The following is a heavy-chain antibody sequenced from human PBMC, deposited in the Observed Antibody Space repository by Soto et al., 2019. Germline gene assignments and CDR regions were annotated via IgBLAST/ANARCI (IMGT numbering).Heavy chain of an antibody. V-gene: IGHV2-5*01. CDR2: IYWNDDK. CDR1: GFSLSTSGVG. J-gene: IGHJ5*02. Sequence: SGPTLVNPTQTLTLTCTFSGFSLSTSGVGVGWIRQPPGKALEWLALIYWNDDKRYSPSLKSRLTITKDTSKNQVVLTMTNMDPVDTATYYCALQKQYCSSTSCYYWFDPWGQGTLVTV. CDR3: ALQKQYCSSTSCYYWFDP. D-gene: IGHD2-2*01.